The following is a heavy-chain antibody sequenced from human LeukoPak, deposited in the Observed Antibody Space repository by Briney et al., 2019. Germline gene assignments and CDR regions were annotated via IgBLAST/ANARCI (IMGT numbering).Heavy chain of an antibody. CDR3: ARARGGYSYGYEGFDY. CDR2: INWNGGST. J-gene: IGHJ4*02. CDR1: GFPFDDYG. Sequence: GGPLRLSCAASGFPFDDYGMSWARQAPGKGLEWVSGINWNGGSTGYADSVKGRFTISRDNAKNSLYLQMNSLRAEDTALYYCARARGGYSYGYEGFDYWGQGTLVTVSS. V-gene: IGHV3-20*04. D-gene: IGHD5-18*01.